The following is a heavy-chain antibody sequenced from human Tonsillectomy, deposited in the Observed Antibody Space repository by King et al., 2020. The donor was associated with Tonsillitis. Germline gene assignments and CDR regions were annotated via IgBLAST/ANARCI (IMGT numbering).Heavy chain of an antibody. CDR1: GFTFTNYY. Sequence: VQLVQSGAGVKKPGGSLKLSCKASGFTFTNYYMHWVRQAPGQGLEWVGMIKPNGGSKNYAHTFQGRVTITSDTATNTVYLELSSLRAEDTAVYYCARDRPCSGARCYGGSWFDPWGQGTLVTVCS. J-gene: IGHJ5*02. D-gene: IGHD2-15*01. CDR3: ARDRPCSGARCYGGSWFDP. V-gene: IGHV1-46*01. CDR2: IKPNGGSK.